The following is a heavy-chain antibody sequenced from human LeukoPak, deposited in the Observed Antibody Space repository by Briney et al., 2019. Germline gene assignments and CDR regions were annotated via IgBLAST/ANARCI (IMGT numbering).Heavy chain of an antibody. CDR1: GGSFSGYY. J-gene: IGHJ4*02. CDR2: INHSGST. CDR3: ARVSYFWSGYYMFDC. Sequence: SETLSLTCAVYGGSFSGYYWSWIRQPPGKGLEWIGEINHSGSTNYNPSLKSRVTISVDTSKNQFSLKLSSVTAADTAVYYCARVSYFWSGYYMFDCWGQGTLVTVSS. D-gene: IGHD3-3*01. V-gene: IGHV4-34*01.